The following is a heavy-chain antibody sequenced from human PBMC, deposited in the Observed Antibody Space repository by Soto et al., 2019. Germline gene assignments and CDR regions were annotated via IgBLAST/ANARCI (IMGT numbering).Heavy chain of an antibody. CDR1: GYTFTGYY. J-gene: IGHJ4*02. V-gene: IGHV1-2*02. CDR2: INPNSGGT. CDR3: ARDVRRTSAPMRGPFDY. D-gene: IGHD3-10*02. Sequence: QVQLVQSGAEVKKPGASVKVSCKASGYTFTGYYMHWVRQAPGQGLEWMGWINPNSGGTNYAQKFQGRVTMTRDTSISTAYMELSRRRSDDTAVYYCARDVRRTSAPMRGPFDYWGQGTLVTVSS.